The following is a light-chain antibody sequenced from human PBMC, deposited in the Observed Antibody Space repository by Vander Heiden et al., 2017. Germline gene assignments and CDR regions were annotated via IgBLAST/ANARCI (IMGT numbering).Light chain of an antibody. CDR3: TSYTSTNKWV. CDR2: DVT. J-gene: IGLJ3*02. CDR1: SSDVAGYRY. Sequence: QSALTQPASVSGSPGQSIPISCTGSSSDVAGYRYVSWYQQHPGKAPKLMIYDVTNRPSGASNRFSGSKSGNTASLTISGLQAEDEADYYCTSYTSTNKWVFGGGTKLTVL. V-gene: IGLV2-14*01.